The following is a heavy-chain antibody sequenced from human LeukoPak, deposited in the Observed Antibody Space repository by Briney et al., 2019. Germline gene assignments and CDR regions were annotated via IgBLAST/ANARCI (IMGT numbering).Heavy chain of an antibody. CDR1: GLTFSAYN. J-gene: IGHJ1*01. CDR3: ARGYSFGTLGVQH. CDR2: ISTSGTTK. D-gene: IGHD5-18*01. V-gene: IGHV3-48*02. Sequence: GGSLRLSCAASGLTFSAYNMHWVRHAPGKGLEWVSYISTSGTTKYYADSVKGRFTISRDNAKNSLYLQMNSLRDEDTSVYYCARGYSFGTLGVQHWGQGTLVTVSS.